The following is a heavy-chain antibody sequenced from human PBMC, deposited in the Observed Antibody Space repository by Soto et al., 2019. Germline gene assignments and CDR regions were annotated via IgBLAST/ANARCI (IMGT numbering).Heavy chain of an antibody. D-gene: IGHD3-3*01. CDR3: TTFLEWGLDAFDI. CDR1: GFTFSNAW. CDR2: IKSKTDGGTT. V-gene: IGHV3-15*01. J-gene: IGHJ3*02. Sequence: EVQLVESGGGLVKPGGSLRLSCAASGFTFSNAWMSWVRQAPGKGLEWVGRIKSKTDGGTTDYAAPVKGRFTISRDDSKNTLYLQMNSLKTEDTAVYYCTTFLEWGLDAFDIWGQGTMVTVSS.